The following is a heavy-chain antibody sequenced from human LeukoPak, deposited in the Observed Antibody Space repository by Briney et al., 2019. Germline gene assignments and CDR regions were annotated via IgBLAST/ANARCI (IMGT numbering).Heavy chain of an antibody. Sequence: SETLSLTCTVSGGSISSYYWSWIRQPPGKGLEWTGYIYYSGNTNYNPSLKSRVTISVDTSKNQFSLKLSSVTAADTAVYYCARGRFDILTGYFIHYWGQGTLVTVSS. J-gene: IGHJ4*02. V-gene: IGHV4-59*01. CDR3: ARGRFDILTGYFIHY. CDR2: IYYSGNT. D-gene: IGHD3-9*01. CDR1: GGSISSYY.